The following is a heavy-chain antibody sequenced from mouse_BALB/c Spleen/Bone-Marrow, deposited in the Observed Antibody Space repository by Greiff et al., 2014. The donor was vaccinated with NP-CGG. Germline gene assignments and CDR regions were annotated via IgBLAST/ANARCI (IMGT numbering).Heavy chain of an antibody. Sequence: VQLQESGPELVKPGASVKISCKASGYTFTDYYMHWVKQSPGRSLEWIGYIYPYNGGTDYNQKFKSKATLTVDNSSSTAYTEHRSVTSEDSAVYYCARLGRDYWGQGTTVTVSS. CDR1: GYTFTDYY. CDR2: IYPYNGGT. V-gene: IGHV1S29*02. D-gene: IGHD4-1*01. J-gene: IGHJ2*01. CDR3: ARLGRDY.